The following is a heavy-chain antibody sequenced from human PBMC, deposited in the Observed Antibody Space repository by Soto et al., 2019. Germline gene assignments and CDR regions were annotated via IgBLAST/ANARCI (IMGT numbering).Heavy chain of an antibody. D-gene: IGHD2-2*02. V-gene: IGHV6-1*01. Sequence: SQTLSLTCAISGDSVSSNSAAWNWIRQSPSRGLEWLGRTYYRSKWYNDYAVSVKSRITINPDTSKNQFSLQLNSVTPEDTAVYYCARDLPPPLGYCSSTSCDTSGFDPWGQGTLVTVSS. CDR3: ARDLPPPLGYCSSTSCDTSGFDP. CDR2: TYYRSKWYN. CDR1: GDSVSSNSAA. J-gene: IGHJ5*02.